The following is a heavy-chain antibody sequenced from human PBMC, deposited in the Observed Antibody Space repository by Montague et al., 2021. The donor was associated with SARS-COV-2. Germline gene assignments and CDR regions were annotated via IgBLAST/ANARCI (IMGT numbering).Heavy chain of an antibody. CDR3: VRYSGWFYFDF. CDR1: GDSVPSNSVA. D-gene: IGHD6-19*01. CDR2: TYYRSKWYS. J-gene: IGHJ4*02. Sequence: CAISGDSVPSNSVAWTWIRQSPLRGLEWLGRTYYRSKWYSDYAPSVRVRLTVNPDASKNEFSLELNYVTPEDTAVYYCVRYSGWFYFDFWGQGTLVTVSS. V-gene: IGHV6-1*01.